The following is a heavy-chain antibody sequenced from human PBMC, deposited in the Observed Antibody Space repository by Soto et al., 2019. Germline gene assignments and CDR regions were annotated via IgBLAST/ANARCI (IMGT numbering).Heavy chain of an antibody. J-gene: IGHJ6*02. Sequence: ASVKVSCKASGGTFSSSGFSWVRQAPGQGLEWMGMIVPSLDTTNYAQKFQARVTITADEVTSTAYMELRSLRSEDTAVYYCARWPQPRYTADPCAVDVWGQGTRVTVSS. CDR3: ARWPQPRYTADPCAVDV. D-gene: IGHD3-16*02. V-gene: IGHV1-69*11. CDR1: GGTFSSSG. CDR2: IVPSLDTT.